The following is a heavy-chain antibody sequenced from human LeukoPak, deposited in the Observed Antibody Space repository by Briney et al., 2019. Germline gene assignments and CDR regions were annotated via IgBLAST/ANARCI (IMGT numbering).Heavy chain of an antibody. CDR2: IHISGST. D-gene: IGHD6-13*01. V-gene: IGHV4-4*07. CDR1: GGSISSYY. CDR3: ARESGYSWFDP. J-gene: IGHJ5*02. Sequence: PSETLSLTCTVSGGSISSYYWSWIRQPAGKGLELIGRIHISGSTNYNPSLKSRVTMSVDTSKNQFSLKLSSVTAADTARYYCARESGYSWFDPWGQGTLVTVSS.